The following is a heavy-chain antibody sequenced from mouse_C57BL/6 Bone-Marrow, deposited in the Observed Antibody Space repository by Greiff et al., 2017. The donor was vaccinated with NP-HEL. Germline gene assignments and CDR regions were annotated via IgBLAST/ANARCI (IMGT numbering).Heavy chain of an antibody. CDR1: GFSLTSYG. CDR3: AKDSSVSPWFAY. V-gene: IGHV2-4*01. D-gene: IGHD3-2*02. Sequence: VQLQQSGPGLVQPSQSLSITCTVSGFSLTSYGVHWVRQPPGKGLEWLGVIWRGGSTDYNAAFISRLSISKDNSKSQVFFKMNSLQADDTAIYYCAKDSSVSPWFAYWGQGTLVTVSA. CDR2: IWRGGST. J-gene: IGHJ3*01.